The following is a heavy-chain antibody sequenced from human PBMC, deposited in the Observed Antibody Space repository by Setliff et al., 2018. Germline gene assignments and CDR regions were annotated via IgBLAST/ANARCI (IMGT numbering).Heavy chain of an antibody. J-gene: IGHJ4*02. CDR2: ATIYNGNT. D-gene: IGHD3-10*01. CDR3: ARVESMVRGKNILRHFDY. V-gene: IGHV1-18*01. CDR1: GYTFNNYG. Sequence: ASVVSCKASGYTFNNYGVAWVRQAPGQGLDWMGWATIYNGNTKYAQNLQGRLTLTTDRSTSTVYMELGSLTTDDTAIYYCARVESMVRGKNILRHFDYWGQGTQVTVSS.